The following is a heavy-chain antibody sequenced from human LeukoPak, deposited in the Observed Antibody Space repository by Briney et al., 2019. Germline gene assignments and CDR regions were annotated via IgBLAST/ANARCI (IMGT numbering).Heavy chain of an antibody. Sequence: VKVSCKASVYTFTSYGISCGLPAPGEGGEWMGCISAEKGKTNYAQKLHGRVTMTTDTSTSTAYMELRSLRSDDTAVYYCARDRPRIDILTGYYKSHDYWGQGTLVTVSS. V-gene: IGHV1-18*01. CDR1: VYTFTSYG. CDR3: ARDRPRIDILTGYYKSHDY. J-gene: IGHJ4*02. D-gene: IGHD3-9*01. CDR2: ISAEKGKT.